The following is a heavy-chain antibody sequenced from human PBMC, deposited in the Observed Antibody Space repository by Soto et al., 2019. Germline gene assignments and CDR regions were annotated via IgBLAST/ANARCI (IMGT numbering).Heavy chain of an antibody. CDR2: INPSGGST. D-gene: IGHD3-9*01. CDR1: GYTFTSYY. CDR3: ARDRDDILTGPRGSDAFDI. J-gene: IGHJ3*02. V-gene: IGHV1-46*03. Sequence: ASVKVSCKASGYTFTSYYMHWVRQAPGQGLEWMGIINPSGGSTSYAQKFQGRATMTRDTSTSTVYMELSSLRSEDTAVYYCARDRDDILTGPRGSDAFDIWGQGTMDTVSS.